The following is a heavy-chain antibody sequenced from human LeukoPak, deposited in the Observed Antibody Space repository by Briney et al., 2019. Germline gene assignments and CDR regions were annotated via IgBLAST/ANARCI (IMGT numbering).Heavy chain of an antibody. CDR1: GGSLSGYY. CDR3: AGGPARLYYYDSSGYFAAYYFDY. Sequence: PETLSPTCAVYGGSLSGYYWSWVRPPPGGGREWVGEINHSGSTTYNPSLKSGVTISVYTSKNQFSLKLCSVTAADTAVYYCAGGPARLYYYDSSGYFAAYYFDYWGQGTLVTVSS. CDR2: INHSGST. J-gene: IGHJ4*02. V-gene: IGHV4-34*01. D-gene: IGHD3-22*01.